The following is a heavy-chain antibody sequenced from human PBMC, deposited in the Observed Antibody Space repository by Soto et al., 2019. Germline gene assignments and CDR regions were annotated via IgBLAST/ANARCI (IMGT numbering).Heavy chain of an antibody. CDR3: ARAGMGSRAFDY. J-gene: IGHJ4*02. D-gene: IGHD1-26*01. CDR1: GGSISSGDYY. CDR2: IYYSGST. V-gene: IGHV4-30-4*01. Sequence: PSETLSLTCTVSGGSISSGDYYWSWIRQPPGKGLEWIGYIYYSGSTYYNPSLKSRVTISVDTSKNQFSLKLSSVTAADTAVYYCARAGMGSRAFDYWGQGTLVTVSS.